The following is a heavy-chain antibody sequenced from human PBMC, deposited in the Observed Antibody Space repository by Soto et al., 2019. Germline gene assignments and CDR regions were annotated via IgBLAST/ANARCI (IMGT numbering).Heavy chain of an antibody. CDR2: LAYHGRNE. V-gene: IGHV3-30*18. D-gene: IGHD2-2*01. J-gene: IGHJ4*02. Sequence: GGSLRLSCAASGFTFNSYGMYWIRQAPGKGLEWVAGLAYHGRNEYYAHSVKGRFTTSRDNSNSTLFLQMNSLRPEDTAVYYCAKSYWPSINAVLTSAIDHWGRGTLVTVSS. CDR1: GFTFNSYG. CDR3: AKSYWPSINAVLTSAIDH.